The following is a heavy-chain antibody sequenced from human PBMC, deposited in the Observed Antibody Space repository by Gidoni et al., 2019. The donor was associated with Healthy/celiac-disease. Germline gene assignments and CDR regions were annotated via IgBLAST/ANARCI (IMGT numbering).Heavy chain of an antibody. CDR1: GYTFTGYY. J-gene: IGHJ4*02. V-gene: IGHV1-2*04. CDR3: ARGGLHVDIVATIMTD. CDR2: INPNSGGT. D-gene: IGHD5-12*01. Sequence: QVQLVQSGAEVKKPGASVKVSCKASGYTFTGYYMHWVRQATGQGLEWMGWINPNSGGTNYAQKFQGWVTMTRDTSISTAYMELSRLRSDDTAVYYCARGGLHVDIVATIMTDWGQGTLVTVSS.